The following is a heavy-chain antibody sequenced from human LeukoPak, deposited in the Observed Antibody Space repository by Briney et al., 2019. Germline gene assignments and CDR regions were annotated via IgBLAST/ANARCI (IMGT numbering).Heavy chain of an antibody. CDR3: ARATDDAFDI. Sequence: PGGSLRLSCAASGFAFSSNAMHWVRQAPGKGLEWVANIKQDGSEKYYVDSVKGRFTISRDNAKNSLYLQMNSLRAEDTAVYYCARATDDAFDIWGQGTMVTVSS. CDR1: GFAFSSNA. D-gene: IGHD1-14*01. J-gene: IGHJ3*02. V-gene: IGHV3-7*01. CDR2: IKQDGSEK.